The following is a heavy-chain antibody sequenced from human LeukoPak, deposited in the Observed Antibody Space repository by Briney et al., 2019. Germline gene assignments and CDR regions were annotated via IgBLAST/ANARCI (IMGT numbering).Heavy chain of an antibody. V-gene: IGHV1-69*06. CDR2: IIPIFGTA. CDR3: ARWLRLVRGGYNWFDP. CDR1: GGTFSSYA. D-gene: IGHD5-12*01. J-gene: IGHJ5*02. Sequence: ASVTVSCKASGGTFSSYAISWVRQAPGQGLEWMGGIIPIFGTANYAQKFQGRVTITADKSTSTAYMELSSLRSEDTAVYYCARWLRLVRGGYNWFDPWGQGTLVTVSS.